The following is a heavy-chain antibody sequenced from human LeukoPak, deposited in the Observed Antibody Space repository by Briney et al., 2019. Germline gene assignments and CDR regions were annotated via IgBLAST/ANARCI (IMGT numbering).Heavy chain of an antibody. CDR3: ARDSGYSGYDGGLFDY. J-gene: IGHJ4*02. D-gene: IGHD5-12*01. CDR1: GFTFSSYA. Sequence: GGSLRLSCSASGFTFSSYAMHWVRQAPGKGLEYVSAISSNGGSTYYADSVKGRFTISRDNSKNTLYLQMNSLRAEDTAVYYCARDSGYSGYDGGLFDYWGQGTLVTVSS. V-gene: IGHV3-64*04. CDR2: ISSNGGST.